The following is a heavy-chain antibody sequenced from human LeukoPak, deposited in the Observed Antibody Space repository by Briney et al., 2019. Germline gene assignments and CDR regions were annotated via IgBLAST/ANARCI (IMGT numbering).Heavy chain of an antibody. CDR3: AKAKGSLLRFGELSLDY. CDR2: ISWNSGSI. CDR1: GFTFDDYA. Sequence: GGSLRLSCAASGFTFDDYAMHWVRQAPGKGLEWVSGISWNSGSIGYADSVKGRFTISRDNAKNSPYLQMNSLRAEDMALYYCAKAKGSLLRFGELSLDYWGQGTLVTVSS. J-gene: IGHJ4*02. V-gene: IGHV3-9*03. D-gene: IGHD3-10*01.